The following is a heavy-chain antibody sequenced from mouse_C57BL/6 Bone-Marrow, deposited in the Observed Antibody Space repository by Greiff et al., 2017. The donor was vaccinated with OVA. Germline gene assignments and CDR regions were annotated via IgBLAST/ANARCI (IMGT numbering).Heavy chain of an antibody. D-gene: IGHD2-3*01. V-gene: IGHV1-76*01. CDR2: IYPGSGNN. CDR1: GYTFTDYY. J-gene: IGHJ4*01. CDR3: ASRVYDFYYAMDY. Sequence: QVQLQQSGAELVRPGASVKLSCKASGYTFTDYYINWVKQRPGQGLEWIARIYPGSGNNYYNEKFKGKATLTAEKSSSTAYMQLSSLTSEDSAVYFCASRVYDFYYAMDYWGQGTSVTVSS.